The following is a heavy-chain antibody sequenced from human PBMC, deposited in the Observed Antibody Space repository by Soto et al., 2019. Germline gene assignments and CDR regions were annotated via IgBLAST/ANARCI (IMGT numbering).Heavy chain of an antibody. D-gene: IGHD2-2*01. CDR3: GRQPGHCGSTTCFGYYSVDV. J-gene: IGHJ6*02. CDR1: GGSISSSSYS. CDR2: INYSGST. Sequence: QLQLQESGPRLVKPSETLSLTCSVSGGSISSSSYSWGWIRQPPGKGLEWIGTINYSGSTHYNPYLEGRVAISADTPNNQLSLRLSSVTAADTAVYYCGRQPGHCGSTTCFGYYSVDVWGQGTTVTVS. V-gene: IGHV4-39*01.